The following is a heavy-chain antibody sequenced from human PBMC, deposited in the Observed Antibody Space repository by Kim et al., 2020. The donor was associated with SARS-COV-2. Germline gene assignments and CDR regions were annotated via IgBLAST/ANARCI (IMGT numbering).Heavy chain of an antibody. CDR3: ARENYGEYLYYYGMDV. J-gene: IGHJ6*02. Sequence: GGSLRLSCAASGFTFSSYGMHWVRQAPGKGLEWVAVIWYDGSNKYYADSVRGRFTISRDNSKNTLYLQMNSLRAEDTAVYYCARENYGEYLYYYGMDVWGQGTTVTVSS. V-gene: IGHV3-33*01. CDR1: GFTFSSYG. D-gene: IGHD4-17*01. CDR2: IWYDGSNK.